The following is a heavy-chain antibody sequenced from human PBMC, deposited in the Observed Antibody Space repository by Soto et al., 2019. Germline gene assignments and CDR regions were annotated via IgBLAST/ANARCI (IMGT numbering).Heavy chain of an antibody. J-gene: IGHJ5*02. CDR3: ARDRDGSSWYVVSNWFDP. D-gene: IGHD6-13*01. CDR1: GFTFSSYG. CDR2: IWYDGSNK. V-gene: IGHV3-33*01. Sequence: GGSLRLSCAASGFTFSSYGMHWVRQAPGKGLEWVAVIWYDGSNKYYADSVKGRFTISRDNSKNTLYLQMNSLRAEDTAVYYCARDRDGSSWYVVSNWFDPWGQGTLVTVSS.